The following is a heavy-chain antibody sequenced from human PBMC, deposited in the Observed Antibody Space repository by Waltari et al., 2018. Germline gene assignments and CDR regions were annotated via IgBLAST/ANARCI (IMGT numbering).Heavy chain of an antibody. CDR3: AKGAVAGIGYYFDY. CDR1: GFTFSSYA. J-gene: IGHJ4*02. Sequence: EVQLLESGGGLVQPGGSLRLSCAASGFTFSSYAMHWVRQAPGKGLEWVSGISWNSGSIGYADSVKGRFTISRDNAKNSLYLQMNSLRAEDTALYYCAKGAVAGIGYYFDYWGQGTLVTVSS. CDR2: ISWNSGSI. V-gene: IGHV3-9*01. D-gene: IGHD6-19*01.